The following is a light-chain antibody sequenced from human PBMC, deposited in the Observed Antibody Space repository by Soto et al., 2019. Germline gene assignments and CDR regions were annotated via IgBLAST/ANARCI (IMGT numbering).Light chain of an antibody. CDR1: SSDVGAYNY. CDR3: GSYGGTYTFRI. J-gene: IGLJ2*01. V-gene: IGLV2-11*01. Sequence: QSALTQPRSVSGSPGQSVTISCTGTSSDVGAYNYVSWYQQHPGKVPKLMIYDVSKRPSGVPDRFSGSKSGNTASLTISGLQAEDEADYYCGSYGGTYTFRIFGGGTKLTVL. CDR2: DVS.